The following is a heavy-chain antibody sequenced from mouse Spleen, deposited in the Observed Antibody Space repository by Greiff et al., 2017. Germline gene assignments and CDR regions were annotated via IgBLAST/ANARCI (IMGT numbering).Heavy chain of an antibody. Sequence: EVHLVESGGGLVKPGGSLKLSCAASGFTFSDYGMHWVRQAPEKGLEWVAYISSGSSTIYYADTVKGRFTISRDNAKNTLFLQMTSLRSEDTAMYYCAAPYYDYDVWFACWGQGTLVTVSA. CDR1: GFTFSDYG. V-gene: IGHV5-17*01. CDR3: AAPYYDYDVWFAC. D-gene: IGHD2-4*01. J-gene: IGHJ3*01. CDR2: ISSGSSTI.